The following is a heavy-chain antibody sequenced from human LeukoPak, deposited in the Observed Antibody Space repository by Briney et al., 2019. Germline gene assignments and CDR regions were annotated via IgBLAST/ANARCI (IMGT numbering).Heavy chain of an antibody. CDR2: ISSTNTISHSSSSPTT. V-gene: IGHV3-48*01. D-gene: IGHD1-7*01. CDR3: ARDPYRTLRITGTPLPRFDY. Sequence: GESLRLSCAASGFTFNPFSTYSLNWVRQAPGKGLEWVSYISSTNTISHSSSSPTTYYADSVKGRFTISRDNSKNTLYLQMNSLRAEDTAVYYCARDPYRTLRITGTPLPRFDYWGQGTLVTVSS. CDR1: GFTFNPFSTYS. J-gene: IGHJ4*02.